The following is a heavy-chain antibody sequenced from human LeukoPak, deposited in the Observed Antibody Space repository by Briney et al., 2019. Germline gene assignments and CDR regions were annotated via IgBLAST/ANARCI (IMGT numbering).Heavy chain of an antibody. Sequence: GGSLRLSCTASGFIFSTSWMTWVRQAPGKGLEWVANIKQDGSEKYYVDSVKGRFTISRDNAKNSLYLQMNSLRAEDTAVYYCARGGYIATHFDYWGQGTLVTVSS. CDR1: GFIFSTSW. D-gene: IGHD6-13*01. J-gene: IGHJ4*02. CDR2: IKQDGSEK. V-gene: IGHV3-7*01. CDR3: ARGGYIATHFDY.